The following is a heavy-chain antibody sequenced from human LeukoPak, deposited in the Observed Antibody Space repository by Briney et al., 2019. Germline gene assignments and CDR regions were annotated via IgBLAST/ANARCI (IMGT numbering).Heavy chain of an antibody. D-gene: IGHD6-13*01. J-gene: IGHJ3*02. CDR3: ARDNVIAAAADDAFDI. CDR2: ISSSGSTI. CDR1: GFTFSSYE. V-gene: IGHV3-48*03. Sequence: GGSLRLSCAASGFTFSSYEMNWVRQAPGKGLEWVSYISSSGSTIYYADSVKGRFTISRDNAKNSLYLQMNSLRAEDTAVYYCARDNVIAAAADDAFDIWGQGTMVTVSS.